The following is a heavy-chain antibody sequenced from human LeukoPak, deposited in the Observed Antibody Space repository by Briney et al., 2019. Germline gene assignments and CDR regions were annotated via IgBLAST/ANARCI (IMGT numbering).Heavy chain of an antibody. CDR3: ARGPTAVAGWKYFDL. CDR2: INHSGST. J-gene: IGHJ2*01. CDR1: GGSFSGYY. V-gene: IGHV4-34*01. D-gene: IGHD6-19*01. Sequence: SETLSLTCAVYGGSFSGYYWSWIRQPPGKGLEWIGEINHSGSTNYNPSLKSRVTISVDTSMNQFSLKLSSVTAADTAVYFCARGPTAVAGWKYFDLWGGGTRVTVSS.